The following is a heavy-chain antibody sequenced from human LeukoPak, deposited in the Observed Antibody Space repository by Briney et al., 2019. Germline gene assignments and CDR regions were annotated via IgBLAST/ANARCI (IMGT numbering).Heavy chain of an antibody. CDR1: GDSISSFH. D-gene: IGHD3-22*01. J-gene: IGHJ4*02. CDR2: IYTSGST. CDR3: ASEAYYYDSSGYYKY. Sequence: SETLSLTCAVSGDSISSFHWSWIRQPAGKGLEWIGRIYTSGSTNYNPSLKSRVTMSVDTSKNQFSLKLSSVTAADTAVYYCASEAYYYDSSGYYKYWGQGALVTVSS. V-gene: IGHV4-4*07.